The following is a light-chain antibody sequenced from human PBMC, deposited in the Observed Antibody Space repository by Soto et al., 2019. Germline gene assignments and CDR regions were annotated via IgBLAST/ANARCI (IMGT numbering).Light chain of an antibody. CDR2: AAS. CDR1: QSVSSD. V-gene: IGKV1-17*01. CDR3: QQYSSYPFT. Sequence: EIEMTQSPASLSASVGDRVTITCRASQSVSSDLDWYQQKQGKAPRLLVYAASSLHSGIPARFSGSGSGTEFTLTISSLQPEDFATYYCQQYSSYPFTFGQGTRLEIK. J-gene: IGKJ5*01.